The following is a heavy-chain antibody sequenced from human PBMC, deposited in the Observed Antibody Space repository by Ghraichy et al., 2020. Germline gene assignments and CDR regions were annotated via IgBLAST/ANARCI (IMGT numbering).Heavy chain of an antibody. J-gene: IGHJ4*02. Sequence: GGSLRLSCAASGFSFSNYVMHWVRQVPGKGLVWVSRLSQDGAYSTYADSVKGRFTVSRDNAKNTLYLQMNSLRAEDTGVYYCARDLNFVQGDVWGQGTLVTVSS. CDR3: ARDLNFVQGDV. V-gene: IGHV3-74*01. CDR2: LSQDGAYS. CDR1: GFSFSNYV. D-gene: IGHD1-1*01.